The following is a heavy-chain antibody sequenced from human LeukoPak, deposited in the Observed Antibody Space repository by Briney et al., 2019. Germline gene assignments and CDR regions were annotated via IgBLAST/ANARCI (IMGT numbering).Heavy chain of an antibody. J-gene: IGHJ4*02. CDR2: ISAYGGST. V-gene: IGHV3-23*01. CDR3: AKSSNYDILTGYLDY. D-gene: IGHD3-9*01. CDR1: GFTFGSYA. Sequence: PGGSLRLSCAASGFTFGSYAMNWVRQAPGKGLEWVSGISAYGGSTYYADSVKGRFTISRDNSKNTLYLQMNSLRAEDTAVYYCAKSSNYDILTGYLDYWGQGTLVTVSS.